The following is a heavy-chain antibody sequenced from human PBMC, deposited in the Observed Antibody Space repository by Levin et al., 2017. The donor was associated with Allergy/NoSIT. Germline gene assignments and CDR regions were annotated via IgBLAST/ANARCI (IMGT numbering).Heavy chain of an antibody. Sequence: ASVKVSCKASGYTFTSYEINWVRQATGQGLEWMGWMNPNTGNTRFAQKFQGRVTMTSDTSISTAYMDLSSLRSEDTAVYCCARAPTYSTSWYYFDNWGQGTLVTVSS. J-gene: IGHJ4*02. CDR1: GYTFTSYE. CDR2: MNPNTGNT. D-gene: IGHD6-13*01. CDR3: ARAPTYSTSWYYFDN. V-gene: IGHV1-8*01.